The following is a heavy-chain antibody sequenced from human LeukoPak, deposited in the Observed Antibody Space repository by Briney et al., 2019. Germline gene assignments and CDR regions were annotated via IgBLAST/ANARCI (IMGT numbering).Heavy chain of an antibody. J-gene: IGHJ5*02. CDR2: ISSSSTYI. CDR1: GFTFSSYS. D-gene: IGHD6-19*01. CDR3: ARGTYSRGWGCFVH. V-gene: IGHV3-21*01. Sequence: PGGSLRLSCAASGFTFSSYSMNWVRQAPGKGLEWVSSISSSSTYIYFADSVKGRFTISRENAKNSLYLQMNSLRAGDTAVYYCARGTYSRGWGCFVHWGQGDLFTVSS.